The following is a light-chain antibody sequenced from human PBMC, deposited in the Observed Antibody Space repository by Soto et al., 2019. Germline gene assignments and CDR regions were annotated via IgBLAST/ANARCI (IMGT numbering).Light chain of an antibody. CDR2: EGS. J-gene: IGLJ3*02. Sequence: QPASVSGSPGQSITISCSGTSSDVGSYNLVSWYQQHPGKAPKLMIYEGSKRPSGVSNRFSGSKSGNTASLTISGLQAEDEADYFCCSYSTTTTLVFGGGTKLTVL. V-gene: IGLV2-23*01. CDR3: CSYSTTTTLV. CDR1: SSDVGSYNL.